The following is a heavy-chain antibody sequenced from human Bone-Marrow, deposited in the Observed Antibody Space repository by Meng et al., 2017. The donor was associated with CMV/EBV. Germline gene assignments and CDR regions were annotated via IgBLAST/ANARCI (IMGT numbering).Heavy chain of an antibody. CDR1: GGSVSSGSYY. Sequence: SETLSLTCTVSGGSVSSGSYYRSWIRQPPGKGLEWIGYIYYSGSTNYNPSLKSRVTISVDTYKNQFSLKLSSVTAADTAVYYCARDLIVVVPAAIPRYYYYGMDVWGQGTTVTVSS. V-gene: IGHV4-61*01. J-gene: IGHJ6*02. D-gene: IGHD2-2*02. CDR3: ARDLIVVVPAAIPRYYYYGMDV. CDR2: IYYSGST.